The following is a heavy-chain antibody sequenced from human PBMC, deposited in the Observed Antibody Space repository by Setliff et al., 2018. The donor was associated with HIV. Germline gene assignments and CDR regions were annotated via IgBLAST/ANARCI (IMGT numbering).Heavy chain of an antibody. CDR2: IKQDGSEK. J-gene: IGHJ4*02. D-gene: IGHD6-6*01. CDR1: GITFSSYW. CDR3: AIEGSAISLFDC. V-gene: IGHV3-7*01. Sequence: GGSLRLSCAASGITFSSYWMSWVRQAPGKGLEWVANIKQDGSEKYYVDSVKGRFTISRDNAKNSLHLQMDSLRADDTAVYYCAIEGSAISLFDCWGQGTLVTVSS.